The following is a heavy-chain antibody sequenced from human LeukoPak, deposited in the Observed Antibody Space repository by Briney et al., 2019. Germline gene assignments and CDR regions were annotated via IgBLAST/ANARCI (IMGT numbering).Heavy chain of an antibody. Sequence: SVKVSCKASGGTFSSYAISWVRQAPGQGLEWMGGIIPIFGTANYAQKFQGRVTITADKSTSTVYMELSSLRSEDTAVYYCARAYGSGSYYPPGYWGQGTLVTVSS. CDR1: GGTFSSYA. V-gene: IGHV1-69*06. CDR2: IIPIFGTA. J-gene: IGHJ4*02. D-gene: IGHD3-10*01. CDR3: ARAYGSGSYYPPGY.